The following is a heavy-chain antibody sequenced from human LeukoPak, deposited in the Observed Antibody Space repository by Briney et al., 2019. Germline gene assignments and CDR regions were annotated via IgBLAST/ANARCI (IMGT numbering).Heavy chain of an antibody. CDR1: GYTFTSYG. D-gene: IGHD3-3*01. Sequence: ASVKVSCKASGYTFTSYGISWVRQAPGQGLEWMGWISAYNGNTNYAQKLQGRVTMTTDTSTSTAYMELSSLRSEDTAVYYCAITIFGVVTVDDAFDIWGQGTMVTVSS. CDR3: AITIFGVVTVDDAFDI. V-gene: IGHV1-18*01. CDR2: ISAYNGNT. J-gene: IGHJ3*02.